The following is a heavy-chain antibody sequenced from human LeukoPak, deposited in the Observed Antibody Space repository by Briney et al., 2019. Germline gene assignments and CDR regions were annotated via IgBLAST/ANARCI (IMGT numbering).Heavy chain of an antibody. CDR1: GYTFTGYY. Sequence: GASVKVSCKASGYTFTGYYMHWVRQAPGQGLEWMGWINPNSGGTNYAQKFQGRVTMTRDTSISTAYMELSRLRSDDTAVYYCARVISVAGTVHFDYWGQGTLVTVSS. CDR2: INPNSGGT. J-gene: IGHJ4*02. V-gene: IGHV1-2*02. D-gene: IGHD6-19*01. CDR3: ARVISVAGTVHFDY.